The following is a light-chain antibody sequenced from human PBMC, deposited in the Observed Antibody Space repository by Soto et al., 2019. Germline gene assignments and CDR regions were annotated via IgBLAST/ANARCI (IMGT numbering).Light chain of an antibody. CDR1: SSDIGAYNY. V-gene: IGLV2-14*03. J-gene: IGLJ1*01. CDR3: SSYTPTDTPDV. Sequence: QSALTQPASVSGSPGQSITIPCTGTSSDIGAYNYVSWYQQHPGKAPKLMIYDVINRPSGVSNRFSGSKSGNTASLTISGLQAEDEADYYCSSYTPTDTPDVFGTGTKLTVL. CDR2: DVI.